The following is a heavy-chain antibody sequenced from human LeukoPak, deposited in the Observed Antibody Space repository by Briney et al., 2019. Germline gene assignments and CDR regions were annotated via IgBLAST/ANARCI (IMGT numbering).Heavy chain of an antibody. D-gene: IGHD6-13*01. CDR3: ARAATYSSSWHDAFDI. V-gene: IGHV3-30*03. CDR1: GFTFSSYG. J-gene: IGHJ3*02. CDR2: ISYDGSNK. Sequence: PGRSLRLSCAASGFTFSSYGMHWVRQAPGKGLEWVAVISYDGSNKYYADSVKGRFTISRDNSKNTLYLQMNSLRAEDTAVYYCARAATYSSSWHDAFDIWGQETMVTVSS.